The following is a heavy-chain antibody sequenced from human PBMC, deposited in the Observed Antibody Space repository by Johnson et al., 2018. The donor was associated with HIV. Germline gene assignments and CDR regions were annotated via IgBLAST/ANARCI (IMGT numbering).Heavy chain of an antibody. CDR1: GFTFDEYA. CDR3: AKDVNTYGVGGDDAFDI. D-gene: IGHD5-18*01. Sequence: VQLVESGGGSVQPGRSLRLSCAASGFTFDEYAMHWVRQAPGKGLEWVSGLSWNSGSIGYADSVKGRFTISRDNAKNSLYLQMNSLRVEDTALYYCAKDVNTYGVGGDDAFDIWGQGTMVTVSS. J-gene: IGHJ3*02. CDR2: LSWNSGSI. V-gene: IGHV3-9*01.